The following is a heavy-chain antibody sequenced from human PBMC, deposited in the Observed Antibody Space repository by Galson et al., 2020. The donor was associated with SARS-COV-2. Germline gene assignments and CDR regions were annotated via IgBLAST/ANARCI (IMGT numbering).Heavy chain of an antibody. D-gene: IGHD3-10*01. Sequence: SETLSLTCAVSGYSISSGYYWGWIRQPPGKGLEWIGSIYHSGSTYYNPSLKSRVTISVDTSKNQFSLKLSSVTAADTAVYYCARLGVTMVRGVMPPGDYWGQGTLVTVSS. CDR3: ARLGVTMVRGVMPPGDY. CDR2: IYHSGST. V-gene: IGHV4-38-2*01. CDR1: GYSISSGYY. J-gene: IGHJ4*02.